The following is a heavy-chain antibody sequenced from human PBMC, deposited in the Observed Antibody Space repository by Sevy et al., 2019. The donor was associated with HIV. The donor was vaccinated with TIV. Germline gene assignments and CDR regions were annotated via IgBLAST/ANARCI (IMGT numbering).Heavy chain of an antibody. J-gene: IGHJ4*02. V-gene: IGHV3-48*02. Sequence: GGSLRLSCAASGFTFSSYSMNWVRQAPGKGLEWVSYISSSSSTIYYADSVKGRFTISRDNAKNSLYQQMNSLRDEDTAVYYCARTKGPYSSSWYYFDYWGQGTLVTVSS. D-gene: IGHD6-13*01. CDR1: GFTFSSYS. CDR2: ISSSSSTI. CDR3: ARTKGPYSSSWYYFDY.